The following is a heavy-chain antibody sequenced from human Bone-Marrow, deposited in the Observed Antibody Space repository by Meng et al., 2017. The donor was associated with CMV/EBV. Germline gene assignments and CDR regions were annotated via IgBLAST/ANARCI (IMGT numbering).Heavy chain of an antibody. J-gene: IGHJ4*02. CDR1: GYTFASYG. D-gene: IGHD1-20*01. Sequence: ASVKVSCKASGYTFASYGITWVRQAPGQGLEWMGWISAYNGNTNYAQKFQGRVTMTRDTSISTAYMELRRLRSDDTAVYYCARADNYNFDYWGQGTLVTVSS. CDR3: ARADNYNFDY. V-gene: IGHV1-18*01. CDR2: ISAYNGNT.